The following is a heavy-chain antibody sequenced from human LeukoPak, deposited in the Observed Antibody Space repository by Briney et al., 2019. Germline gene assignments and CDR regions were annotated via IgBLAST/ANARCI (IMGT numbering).Heavy chain of an antibody. J-gene: IGHJ4*02. V-gene: IGHV3-43*01. CDR1: GFTFNDYT. CDR2: ISWNGVST. CDR3: AKERGGSGYFDY. Sequence: GGSLRLSCAASGFTFNDYTMHWVRQAPGKGLEWVSLISWNGVSTYYADSVKGRFTISRDNSKNSLYLQMNSLRTEDTALYYCAKERGGSGYFDYWGQGTLVTVSS. D-gene: IGHD3-10*01.